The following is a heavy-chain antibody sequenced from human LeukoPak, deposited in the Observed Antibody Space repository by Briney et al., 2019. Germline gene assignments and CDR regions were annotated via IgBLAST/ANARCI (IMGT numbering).Heavy chain of an antibody. CDR2: ISYDGSNK. D-gene: IGHD2-15*01. Sequence: GRSLRLSCAASGFTFSSYAMHWVRQAPGKGLEWVAVISYDGSNKYYADSVKGRFTISRDNSKNTLYLQMNSLRAEDMAVYYCARAGVVVAATDYWGQGTLVTVSS. CDR1: GFTFSSYA. J-gene: IGHJ4*02. CDR3: ARAGVVVAATDY. V-gene: IGHV3-30-3*01.